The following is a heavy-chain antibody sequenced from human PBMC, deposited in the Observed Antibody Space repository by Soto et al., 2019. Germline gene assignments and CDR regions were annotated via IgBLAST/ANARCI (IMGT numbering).Heavy chain of an antibody. CDR2: IYYSGST. D-gene: IGHD3-16*01. CDR3: ARVLGVGRDWFDP. Sequence: SETLSLTCSVSGGSISGYYWSRIRQPPGKGLEWIGYIYYSGSTNYNPSLKSRVTISVDTSKNQFSLKLSSVTAADTAVYYCARVLGVGRDWFDPWGQGTLVTVSS. CDR1: GGSISGYY. V-gene: IGHV4-59*01. J-gene: IGHJ5*02.